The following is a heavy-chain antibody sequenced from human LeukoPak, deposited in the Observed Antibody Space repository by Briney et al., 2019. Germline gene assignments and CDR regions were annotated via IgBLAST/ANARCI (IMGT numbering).Heavy chain of an antibody. J-gene: IGHJ4*02. Sequence: PGGSLRLSCAASGFIVSNSYMSWVRQAPGKGLECVSVIYTGGGTFYTDSVKGRFTISRDNSKNTLYLQMNSLRAEDTAVYYCAKGDSSSWYVGGSFDYWGQGTLVTVSS. CDR2: IYTGGGT. CDR3: AKGDSSSWYVGGSFDY. V-gene: IGHV3-53*01. D-gene: IGHD6-13*01. CDR1: GFIVSNSY.